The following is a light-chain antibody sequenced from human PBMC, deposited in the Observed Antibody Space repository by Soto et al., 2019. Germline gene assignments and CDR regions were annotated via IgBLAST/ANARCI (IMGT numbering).Light chain of an antibody. CDR2: GNS. CDR3: QSYDSSLSGWV. CDR1: SSNIGAGYD. J-gene: IGLJ3*02. Sequence: QAVVTQPPSVSGAPGQRVTISYTGSSSNIGAGYDVHWYQQLPGTAPKLLIYGNSNRPSGVPDRFSGSKSGTSASLAITGRRAEDEADYYCQSYDSSLSGWVFGGGTKLTVL. V-gene: IGLV1-40*01.